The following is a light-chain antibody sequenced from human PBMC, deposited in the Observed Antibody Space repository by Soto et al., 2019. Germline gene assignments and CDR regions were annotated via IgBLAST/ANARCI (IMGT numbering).Light chain of an antibody. CDR3: LQYHSSWT. CDR2: AAS. V-gene: IGKV1-6*01. Sequence: AIPMTQSPSSLSSSLGDRVSITCRASQAISDDLGWYQKKPGKAPKLLIFAASRLERGVPSRFSGSGSGTDFTLTISSLKPEDFATYYCLQYHSSWTFCQGTKVDIK. J-gene: IGKJ1*01. CDR1: QAISDD.